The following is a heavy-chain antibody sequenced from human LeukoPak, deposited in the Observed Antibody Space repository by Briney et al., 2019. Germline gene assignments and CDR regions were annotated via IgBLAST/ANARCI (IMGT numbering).Heavy chain of an antibody. CDR1: GFTFTNAR. V-gene: IGHV3-15*01. Sequence: PGGSLRLSFAASGFTFTNARMSWVREAPGKGLEWAGRIKSKTDGGTTDYAARGKGRFTNSRDDSTNTLYLQMNNLTTEDTAVYYCTTDRGYSYGYGYFDYWGQGTLGTVSS. D-gene: IGHD5-18*01. J-gene: IGHJ4*02. CDR2: IKSKTDGGTT. CDR3: TTDRGYSYGYGYFDY.